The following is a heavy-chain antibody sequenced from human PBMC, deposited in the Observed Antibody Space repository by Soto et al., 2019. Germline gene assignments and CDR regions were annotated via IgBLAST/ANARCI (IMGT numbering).Heavy chain of an antibody. CDR2: IWYDGSNK. J-gene: IGHJ3*02. CDR1: GFTFSSYG. V-gene: IGHV3-33*01. Sequence: QVQLVESGGGVVQPGRSLRLSCAASGFTFSSYGMHWVGQAPGKGLEWVAVIWYDGSNKYYADSVKGRFTISRDNSKNTLYLQMNSLRAEETAVYYCARDPSTYYYDSSGYSDAFDIWGQGTMVTVSS. D-gene: IGHD3-22*01. CDR3: ARDPSTYYYDSSGYSDAFDI.